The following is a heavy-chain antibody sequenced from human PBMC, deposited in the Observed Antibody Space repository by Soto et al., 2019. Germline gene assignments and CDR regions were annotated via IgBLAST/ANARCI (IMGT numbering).Heavy chain of an antibody. D-gene: IGHD3-10*01. CDR2: ISAYNGNT. J-gene: IGHJ6*03. V-gene: IGHV1-18*01. CDR1: GYTFTSYG. Sequence: GAPVKVSCKGSGYTFTSYGISWVRQAPGQGPEWVGWISAYNGNTNYAQKLQGRVTMTTDTSTSTAYMELRSLRSDDTAVYYCARLFEWFGELLGYYYYYMDVWGKGTTVTVSS. CDR3: ARLFEWFGELLGYYYYYMDV.